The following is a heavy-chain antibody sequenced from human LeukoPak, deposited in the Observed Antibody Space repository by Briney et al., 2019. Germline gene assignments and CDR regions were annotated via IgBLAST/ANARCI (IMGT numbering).Heavy chain of an antibody. CDR1: GYTFTSYG. CDR3: ARGPSLGYCSSTSCLSYFDY. D-gene: IGHD2-2*01. J-gene: IGHJ4*02. Sequence: ASVKVSCKASGYTFTSYGISWVRQAPGQGLEWMGWISAYNGNTNYAQKFQGRVTITADESTSTAYMELSSLRSEDTAVYYCARGPSLGYCSSTSCLSYFDYWGQGTLVTVSS. V-gene: IGHV1-18*01. CDR2: ISAYNGNT.